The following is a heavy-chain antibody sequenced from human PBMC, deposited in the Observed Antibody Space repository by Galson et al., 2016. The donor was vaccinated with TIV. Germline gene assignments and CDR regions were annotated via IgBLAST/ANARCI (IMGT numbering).Heavy chain of an antibody. J-gene: IGHJ4*02. V-gene: IGHV1-8*02. CDR1: GYTFTSYD. Sequence: SCKASGYTFTSYDINWVRQATGQGLEWMGWMNPNSGNTGHAQKFRGRVTMTRNTSVRTAYMELSSLRSEDTAVYYCARSGDYGDYWGQGTLVTVSS. D-gene: IGHD4-17*01. CDR2: MNPNSGNT. CDR3: ARSGDYGDY.